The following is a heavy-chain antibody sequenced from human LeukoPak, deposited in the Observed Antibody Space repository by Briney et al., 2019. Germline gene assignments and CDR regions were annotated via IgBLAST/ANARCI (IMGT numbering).Heavy chain of an antibody. Sequence: GGSLRLSCAASGFTFSDYYMSWIRQAPGQGLEWVSYISSSGSTIYYADSVKGRFTISRDNAKNSLYLQMNSLRAEDTAVYYCAIVGFRGVIYDAFDIWGQRTMVTVSS. CDR1: GFTFSDYY. V-gene: IGHV3-11*01. J-gene: IGHJ3*02. D-gene: IGHD3-10*01. CDR3: AIVGFRGVIYDAFDI. CDR2: ISSSGSTI.